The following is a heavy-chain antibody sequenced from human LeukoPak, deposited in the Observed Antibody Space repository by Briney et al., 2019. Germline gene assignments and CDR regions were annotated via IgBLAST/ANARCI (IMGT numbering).Heavy chain of an antibody. CDR1: GGSISGYY. Sequence: PSETLSLTCTVSGGSISGYYWGWIRQPPGKGLEWIGSIYSSGETNYNPSLRSRVTISVDTSKNQFFLKLSSVTAADTAVYYCVSVSEYGDHFTWGQGTQVLVSS. CDR3: VSVSEYGDHFT. CDR2: IYSSGET. V-gene: IGHV4-59*01. D-gene: IGHD4-17*01. J-gene: IGHJ4*02.